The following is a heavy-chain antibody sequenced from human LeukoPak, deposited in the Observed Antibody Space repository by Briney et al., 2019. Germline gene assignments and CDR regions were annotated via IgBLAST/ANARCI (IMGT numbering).Heavy chain of an antibody. D-gene: IGHD3-22*01. CDR1: GFTFSSYA. CDR3: ARNYYDSSGYHNFDY. CDR2: ISGSGGST. J-gene: IGHJ4*02. Sequence: PGGSLRLSCAASGFTFSSYAMSWVRQAPGKGLEWVSAISGSGGSTYYADSVKGRFTISRDNSKNTLYLQMNSLRAEDTAVYYCARNYYDSSGYHNFDYWGQGTLVTVSS. V-gene: IGHV3-23*01.